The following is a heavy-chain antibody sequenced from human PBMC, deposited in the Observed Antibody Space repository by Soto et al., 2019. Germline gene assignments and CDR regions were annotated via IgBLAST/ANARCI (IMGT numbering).Heavy chain of an antibody. D-gene: IGHD3-10*01. J-gene: IGHJ6*02. Sequence: EVQLVESGGGLVQPGGSLRLSCAASGFTLSGRSMHWVRQAPGKGLVWVSGIDNAGTDSTYADSVQGRFTSSRDNAKNMLYLQMNSLRFEDTAVYYCARGWFGQYVWGQGTTVTVAS. CDR1: GFTLSGRS. CDR3: ARGWFGQYV. CDR2: IDNAGTDS. V-gene: IGHV3-74*01.